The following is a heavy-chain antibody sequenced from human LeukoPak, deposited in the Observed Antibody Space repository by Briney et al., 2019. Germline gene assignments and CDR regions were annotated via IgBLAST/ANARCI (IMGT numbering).Heavy chain of an antibody. CDR2: ISSSSTTI. Sequence: GGSLRLSCAASGSTFSGYSMNWVRQAPGKGLEWVSYISSSSTTISYADSVKGRFTISRDVAKNSLYLQMNSLRAEDTAVYYCARETGWYFDYWGQGTLVAVSS. D-gene: IGHD5-24*01. CDR3: ARETGWYFDY. J-gene: IGHJ4*02. CDR1: GSTFSGYS. V-gene: IGHV3-48*04.